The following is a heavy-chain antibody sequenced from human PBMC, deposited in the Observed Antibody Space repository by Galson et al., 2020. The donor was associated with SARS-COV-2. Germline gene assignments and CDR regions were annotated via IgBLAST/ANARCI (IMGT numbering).Heavy chain of an antibody. V-gene: IGHV3-72*01. CDR2: IRKKPNGYTT. CDR3: VRDNWGAEY. J-gene: IGHJ4*02. D-gene: IGHD7-27*01. Sequence: GRSLRLSCAASGFIFSDYYMDWVRQAPGKGPEWVGRIRKKPNGYTTEYAASVEGRLAISSDDSRNSLYVQMNSLKTDDTAVYYCVRDNWGAEYWGQGTIVTVSS. CDR1: GFIFSDYY.